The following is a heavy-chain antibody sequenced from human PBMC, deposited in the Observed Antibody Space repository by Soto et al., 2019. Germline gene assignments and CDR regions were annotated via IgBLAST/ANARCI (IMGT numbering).Heavy chain of an antibody. Sequence: SETLSLTCTVSGGSVSRGGYYWSWLRQRPGQGLEWIGYIYYSGSTYYNPSLKSRVTISVDTSKNQFSLKLSSVTAADTAVYYCARARYDLDVCGQGTTVTVSS. CDR3: ARARYDLDV. CDR1: GGSVSRGGYY. D-gene: IGHD1-20*01. J-gene: IGHJ6*02. CDR2: IYYSGST. V-gene: IGHV4-31*03.